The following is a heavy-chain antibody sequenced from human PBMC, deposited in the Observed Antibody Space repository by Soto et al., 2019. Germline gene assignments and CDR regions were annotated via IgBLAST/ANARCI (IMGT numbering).Heavy chain of an antibody. V-gene: IGHV3-23*01. CDR1: GFAFSTYA. J-gene: IGHJ5*02. CDR3: AKGTYSGYVSWFDP. D-gene: IGHD5-12*01. CDR2: ISGSGGST. Sequence: EVQVLESGGGLVQPGGSLSLSCAASGFAFSTYAMSWVRQAPGKGLEWVASISGSGGSTYYADSAKGRFTISRDNSQNTVILQMNNLRAEDTAVYHCAKGTYSGYVSWFDPWGQGTLGSVSS.